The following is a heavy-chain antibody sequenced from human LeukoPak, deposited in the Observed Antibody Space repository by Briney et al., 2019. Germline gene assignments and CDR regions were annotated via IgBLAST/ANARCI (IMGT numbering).Heavy chain of an antibody. CDR3: ARSCRACGFDP. CDR2: IYYSGST. V-gene: IGHV4-59*01. CDR1: GGSISSDY. J-gene: IGHJ5*02. Sequence: KTSETLSLTCTASGGSISSDYWSWIRQPPGKGLEWVGYIYYSGSTQYNPSLKSRVTISVDTSKNQFSLKLSSVTAADAAVYYCARSCRACGFDPWGQGTLVTVSS.